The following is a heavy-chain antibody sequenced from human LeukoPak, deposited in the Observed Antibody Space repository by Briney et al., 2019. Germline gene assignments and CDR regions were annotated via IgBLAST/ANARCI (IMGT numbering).Heavy chain of an antibody. Sequence: KPSETLSLTCTVSGGSISGSSSYWGWIRQPPGKGLEWIGYIYYSGSTNYNPSLKSRVTISVDTSKNQFSLKLSSVTAADTAVYYCARAAPAAAGTTPFDYWGQGTLVTVSS. J-gene: IGHJ4*02. CDR2: IYYSGST. CDR3: ARAAPAAAGTTPFDY. D-gene: IGHD6-13*01. CDR1: GGSISGSSSY. V-gene: IGHV4-61*05.